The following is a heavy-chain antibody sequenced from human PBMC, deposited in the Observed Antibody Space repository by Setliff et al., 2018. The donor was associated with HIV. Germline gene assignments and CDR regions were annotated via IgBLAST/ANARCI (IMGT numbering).Heavy chain of an antibody. D-gene: IGHD3-10*01. V-gene: IGHV5-10-1*01. CDR1: GFSFTSYW. Sequence: PGESLKISCKGSGFSFTSYWISWVRQMPRKGLEWMGRIDPADSYTHYSPSFQGHITISIDKSISSASLHWSSLRTSDTAIYYCARHFGYNPGWFDSWGQGTLVTVSS. CDR2: IDPADSYT. CDR3: ARHFGYNPGWFDS. J-gene: IGHJ5*01.